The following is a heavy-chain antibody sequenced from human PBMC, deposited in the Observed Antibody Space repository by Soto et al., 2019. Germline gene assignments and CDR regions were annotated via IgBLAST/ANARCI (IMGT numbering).Heavy chain of an antibody. CDR3: ARDPRGYSSGWYYYYGMDV. Sequence: SETLSLTCTVSGGSVSSGSYYWSWIRQPPGKGLEWIGYIYYSGSTNYNPSLKSRVTISVDTSKNQFSLKLSSVTAADTAVYYCARDPRGYSSGWYYYYGMDVWGQGTTVTVSS. V-gene: IGHV4-61*01. CDR2: IYYSGST. CDR1: GGSVSSGSYY. D-gene: IGHD6-19*01. J-gene: IGHJ6*02.